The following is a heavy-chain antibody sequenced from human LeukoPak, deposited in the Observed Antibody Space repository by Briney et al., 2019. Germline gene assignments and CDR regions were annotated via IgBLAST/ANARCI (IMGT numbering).Heavy chain of an antibody. V-gene: IGHV4-59*01. Sequence: SETLSLTCTVSGGSISSYYWSWIRQPPGEGLEWIGYIYYSGSTNYNPSLKSRVTISVDTSKNQFSLKLSSVTAADTAVYYCARVVVVVAAHTNWFDPWGQGTLVTVSS. CDR2: IYYSGST. CDR1: GGSISSYY. CDR3: ARVVVVVAAHTNWFDP. D-gene: IGHD2-15*01. J-gene: IGHJ5*02.